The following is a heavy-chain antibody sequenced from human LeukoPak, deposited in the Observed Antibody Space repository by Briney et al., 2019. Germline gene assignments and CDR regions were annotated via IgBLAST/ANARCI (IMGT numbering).Heavy chain of an antibody. J-gene: IGHJ3*02. CDR2: ISSSSTSI. CDR1: GFTFSIYS. V-gene: IGHV3-48*02. D-gene: IGHD2-2*01. Sequence: GGSLRLSCAASGFTFSIYSVNWVRQAPGKGLEWVSYISSSSTSIYYADSVKGRFTISRDNAKNSLYLQMDSLRDEDTAVYYCASGAPGRYCSSTSCPMDIWGQGTMVTVSS. CDR3: ASGAPGRYCSSTSCPMDI.